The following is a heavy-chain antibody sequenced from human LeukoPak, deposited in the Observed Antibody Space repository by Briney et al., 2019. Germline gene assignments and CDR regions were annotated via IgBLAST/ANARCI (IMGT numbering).Heavy chain of an antibody. CDR2: ISWNSGSI. Sequence: PGRSLRLSCAASGFTFDDYGMHWVRQAPGKGLEWVSGISWNSGSIGYADSVKGRFTISRDNAKNSLYLQMNSLRAEDTVVYYRARGDDFGVVIFDYWGQGTLVTVSS. CDR3: ARGDDFGVVIFDY. J-gene: IGHJ4*02. CDR1: GFTFDDYG. V-gene: IGHV3-9*01. D-gene: IGHD3-3*01.